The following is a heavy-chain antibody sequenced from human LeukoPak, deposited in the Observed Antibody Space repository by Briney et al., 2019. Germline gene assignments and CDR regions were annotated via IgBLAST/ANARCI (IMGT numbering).Heavy chain of an antibody. V-gene: IGHV4-39*01. CDR1: GGSISSRHFF. CDR3: ARLDNSGYYTLDV. CDR2: VFYSGNT. J-gene: IGHJ6*02. D-gene: IGHD3-3*01. Sequence: SETLSLTCSVSGGSISSRHFFWGWIRQPPGQGLEWIGSVFYSGNTYYNPSLKSRVTISVDTSKNQFSLRLRPVTGADTAVYYCARLDNSGYYTLDVWGQGTTVTVSS.